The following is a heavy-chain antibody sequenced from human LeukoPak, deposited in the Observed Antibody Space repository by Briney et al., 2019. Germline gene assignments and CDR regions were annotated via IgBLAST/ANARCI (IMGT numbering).Heavy chain of an antibody. Sequence: SETLSLTCTVSGGSISSSSYYWGWIRQPPGKGLEWIVSISYSGSTYYNPSLKSRVTISVDTTKNQFSLKLSSVTAADTAVYYCARALNWGSPYYFDYWGQGTLVTVSS. CDR2: ISYSGST. CDR1: GGSISSSSYY. J-gene: IGHJ4*02. V-gene: IGHV4-39*07. CDR3: ARALNWGSPYYFDY. D-gene: IGHD7-27*01.